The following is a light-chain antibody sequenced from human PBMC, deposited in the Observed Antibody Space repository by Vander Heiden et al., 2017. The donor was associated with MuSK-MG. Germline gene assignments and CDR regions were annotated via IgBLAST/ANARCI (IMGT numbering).Light chain of an antibody. CDR2: DVS. V-gene: IGLV2-11*01. Sequence: QSALTQPPSVSGSPGQSVTISFTGTSSDVGTYNFVSWHQHHPGRAPKLLIHDVSERPSGVPDRFSGSKSGNTASLTISGLQSEDEADYYCCSYAGGYTLIFGGGTKLTVL. CDR3: CSYAGGYTLI. J-gene: IGLJ2*01. CDR1: SSDVGTYNF.